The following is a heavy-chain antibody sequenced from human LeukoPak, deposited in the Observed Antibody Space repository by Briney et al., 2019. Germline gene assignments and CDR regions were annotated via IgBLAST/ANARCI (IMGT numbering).Heavy chain of an antibody. J-gene: IGHJ4*02. CDR2: IYYSGST. V-gene: IGHV4-59*01. CDR1: GGSINNYY. CDR3: ARRTRLAAAGTVAFDY. Sequence: SETLSLTCTVSGGSINNYYWSWIRQPPGKGLEWIGYIYYSGSTNCNPSLKSRVTISVDTSKNQFSLKLSSVTAADTAMYYCARRTRLAAAGTVAFDYWGQGTLVTVSS. D-gene: IGHD6-13*01.